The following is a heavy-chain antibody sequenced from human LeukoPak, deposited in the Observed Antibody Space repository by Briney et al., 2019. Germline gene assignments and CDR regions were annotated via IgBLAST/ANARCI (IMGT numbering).Heavy chain of an antibody. CDR3: ARQRANYCSSITCYLNYFDY. D-gene: IGHD2-2*01. J-gene: IGHJ4*02. CDR2: VYPGDSDT. V-gene: IGHV5-51*01. Sequence: GESLKISCKGSGYSFTSYWIGWVRQMPGKGLEWMGIVYPGDSDTRYSPSFQGQVTISADKSISTAYLQWSSLKASDTAMYYCARQRANYCSSITCYLNYFDYWGQGTLVTVSS. CDR1: GYSFTSYW.